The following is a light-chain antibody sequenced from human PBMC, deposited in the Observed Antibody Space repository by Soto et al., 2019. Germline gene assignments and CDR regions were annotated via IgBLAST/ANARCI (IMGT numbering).Light chain of an antibody. Sequence: QLVLTQPPSASGTPGQGVTISCSGSTSNIAINTVNWYQQLPGSAPKLLIYSDYHRPSGVHDRFSGSRSGSSASLAISGLQSDDEADYYCAAWDDSLNGVVFGGGTKLTVL. CDR2: SDY. J-gene: IGLJ3*02. CDR3: AAWDDSLNGVV. V-gene: IGLV1-44*01. CDR1: TSNIAINT.